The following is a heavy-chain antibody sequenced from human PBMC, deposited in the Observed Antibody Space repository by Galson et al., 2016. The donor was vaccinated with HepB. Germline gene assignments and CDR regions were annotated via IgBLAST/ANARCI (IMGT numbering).Heavy chain of an antibody. Sequence: SLRLSCAASGFTFSSYNMNWVRQAPGKGLEWVSSISGSNGFIYYADSVKGRFTISRDNSKNTLYLQMKSLRADDTAVYYCAKLIEVAGSFDDWGQGTLVTVSA. CDR3: AKLIEVAGSFDD. D-gene: IGHD6-19*01. CDR1: GFTFSSYN. V-gene: IGHV3-21*04. J-gene: IGHJ4*02. CDR2: ISGSNGFI.